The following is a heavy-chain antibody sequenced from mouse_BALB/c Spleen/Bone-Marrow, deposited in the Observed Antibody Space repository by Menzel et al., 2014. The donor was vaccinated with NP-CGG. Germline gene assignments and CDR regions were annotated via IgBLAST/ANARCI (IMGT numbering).Heavy chain of an antibody. CDR1: GFTFSTYA. CDR2: INTGGTYI. CDR3: ARPRMITTYFDV. Sequence: DVMLVESGGGLVKPGGSLKLSCAASGFTFSTYAMSWVRQTPEKRLEWVATINTGGTYIYYADSVKGRFTISRDNAKNTLYLQMSSLMSEDTAMFYCARPRMITTYFDVWGAGTTVTVSS. D-gene: IGHD2-4*01. V-gene: IGHV5-9-1*01. J-gene: IGHJ1*01.